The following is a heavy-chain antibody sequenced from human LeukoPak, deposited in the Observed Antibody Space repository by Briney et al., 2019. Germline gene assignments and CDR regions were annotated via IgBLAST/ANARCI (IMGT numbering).Heavy chain of an antibody. CDR2: IYHSGST. V-gene: IGHV4-59*01. CDR1: GVSITSYY. J-gene: IGHJ5*02. CDR3: ARGPRVRYSSSSGIWFDP. Sequence: SETLSLTCTVSGVSITSYYWSWIRQPPGKGLEWLGYIYHSGSTNYNPSLKSRVTISVDTSKNEFSLKLSSVTAADTAVYYCARGPRVRYSSSSGIWFDPWGQGTLVTVSS. D-gene: IGHD6-6*01.